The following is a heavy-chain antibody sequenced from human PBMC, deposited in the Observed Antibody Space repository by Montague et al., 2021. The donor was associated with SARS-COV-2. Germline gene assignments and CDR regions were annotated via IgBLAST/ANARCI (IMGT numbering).Heavy chain of an antibody. D-gene: IGHD6-19*01. CDR2: IYEGDTT. CDR3: VTPGETAVAGQFDY. J-gene: IGHJ4*02. V-gene: IGHV4-39*07. CDR1: GGSIRSTTFY. Sequence: SETLSLTCTVSGGSIRSTTFYWGWIRQSPGKGPEWIGNIYEGDTTYYNPSLKSRVAISLDTPNNQFSLKITSLIVADTAIYYCVTPGETAVAGQFDYWGPGILVTVSS.